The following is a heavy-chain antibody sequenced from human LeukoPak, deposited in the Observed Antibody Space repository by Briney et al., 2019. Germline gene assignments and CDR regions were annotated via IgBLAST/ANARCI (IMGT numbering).Heavy chain of an antibody. Sequence: GGSLRLSCVASGFTFNQYWMHWVRQAPGAGLEWVSRLRTDGGRTNYADSVKGRFTISRDNARNTVYLQVNSVRVEDTAVYYCARDHPGSNSLDYWGQGTLVTISS. CDR2: LRTDGGRT. J-gene: IGHJ4*02. V-gene: IGHV3-74*01. CDR3: ARDHPGSNSLDY. D-gene: IGHD4-11*01. CDR1: GFTFNQYW.